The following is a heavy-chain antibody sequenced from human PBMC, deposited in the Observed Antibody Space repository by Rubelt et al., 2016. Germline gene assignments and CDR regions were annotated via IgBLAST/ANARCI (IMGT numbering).Heavy chain of an antibody. CDR3: ARQEPRGGVGY. CDR2: ISYSGKT. CDR1: RGSIGSGNHH. Sequence: QVQLQESGPGLVKPSQTLSLTCTVSRGSIGSGNHHWSWIRQHPGKGLEWIGYISYSGKTSYSPSLQSRIVISVDTSENRGSLKLGSVTAADTAVYYCARQEPRGGVGYWGQGTLVTVSS. J-gene: IGHJ4*02. V-gene: IGHV4-31*03. D-gene: IGHD3-16*01.